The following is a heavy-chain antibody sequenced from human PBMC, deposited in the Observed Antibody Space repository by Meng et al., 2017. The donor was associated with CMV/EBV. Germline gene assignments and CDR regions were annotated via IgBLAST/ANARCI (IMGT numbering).Heavy chain of an antibody. V-gene: IGHV1-24*01. CDR3: ATVGGVTYYDFWSGSPTHAFDI. Sequence: ASVKVSCKVSGYTLTELSMHWVRQAPGKGLEWMGGFDPEDGETIYAQKFQGRVTMTEDTSTDTAYMELSSLRSEDTAVYYCATVGGVTYYDFWSGSPTHAFDIWGQGTMVTVSS. CDR1: GYTLTELS. D-gene: IGHD3-3*01. J-gene: IGHJ3*02. CDR2: FDPEDGET.